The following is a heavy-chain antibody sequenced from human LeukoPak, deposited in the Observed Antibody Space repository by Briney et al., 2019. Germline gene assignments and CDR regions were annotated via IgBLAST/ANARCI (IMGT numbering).Heavy chain of an antibody. J-gene: IGHJ6*03. V-gene: IGHV4-34*01. Sequence: PSETLSLTCAVYGGSFSGYYWTWIRQPPGKGLEWIGEINHSRSTNYNPSLKSRVTISVDTSKNQFSLKLRSVTAADTAVYYCARVIGSYYYMDGWGKGTTVTVSS. CDR2: INHSRST. CDR3: ARVIGSYYYMDG. CDR1: GGSFSGYY. D-gene: IGHD5-12*01.